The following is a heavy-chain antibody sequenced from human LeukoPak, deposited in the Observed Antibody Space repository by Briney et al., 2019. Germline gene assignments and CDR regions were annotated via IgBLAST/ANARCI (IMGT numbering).Heavy chain of an antibody. CDR1: GGSISSYY. Sequence: PSETLSLTCTVSGGSISSYYWSWIRQPPGKGLEWIGYIYYSGSTNYNPSLKSRVTISVDTSKNQFSLKLSSVTAADTAVYYCARDHEYGDYSAFDIWGQGTMVTVSS. V-gene: IGHV4-59*12. CDR2: IYYSGST. D-gene: IGHD4-17*01. J-gene: IGHJ3*02. CDR3: ARDHEYGDYSAFDI.